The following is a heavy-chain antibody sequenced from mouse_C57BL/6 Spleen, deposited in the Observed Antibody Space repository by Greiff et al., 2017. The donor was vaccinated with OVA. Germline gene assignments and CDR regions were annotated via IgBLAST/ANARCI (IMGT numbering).Heavy chain of an antibody. Sequence: QVHVKQPGAELVKPGASVKMSCKASGYTFTSYWITWVKQRPGQGLEWIGDIYPGSGSTNYNEKFKSKATLTVDTASSTAYMQLSSLTSEDSAVYYCAREGPGNYGSYWYFDVWGTGTTVTVSS. J-gene: IGHJ1*03. V-gene: IGHV1-55*01. CDR3: AREGPGNYGSYWYFDV. D-gene: IGHD1-1*01. CDR1: GYTFTSYW. CDR2: IYPGSGST.